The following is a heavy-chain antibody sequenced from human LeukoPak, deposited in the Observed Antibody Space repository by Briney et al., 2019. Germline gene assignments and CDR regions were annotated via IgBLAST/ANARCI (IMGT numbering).Heavy chain of an antibody. CDR1: GYSITSGYY. CDR2: IYHSGDS. J-gene: IGHJ5*02. CDR3: ARFSVSQAWFAP. V-gene: IGHV4-38-2*02. Sequence: PSETLSLTCTVSGYSITSGYYWGWIRQPPGKGLEWIGSIYHSGDSFYNPSLKTRVTISVDTSRNQFSLKLISLTAADTALYYCARFSVSQAWFAPWGQGTLVTVSS.